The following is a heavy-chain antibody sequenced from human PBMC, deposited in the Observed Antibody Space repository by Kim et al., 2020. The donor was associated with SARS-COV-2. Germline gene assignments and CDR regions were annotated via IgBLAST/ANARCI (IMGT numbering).Heavy chain of an antibody. V-gene: IGHV1-69*13. CDR3: AVRYSGYDYVLYYYYGMDV. D-gene: IGHD5-12*01. CDR1: GGTFSSYA. J-gene: IGHJ6*01. CDR2: IIPIFGTA. Sequence: SVKVSCKASGGTFSSYAISWVRQAPGQGLEWMGGIIPIFGTANYAQKFQGRVTITADESTSTAYMELSSLRSEDTAVYYCAVRYSGYDYVLYYYYGMDVWGQGTTVAVSS.